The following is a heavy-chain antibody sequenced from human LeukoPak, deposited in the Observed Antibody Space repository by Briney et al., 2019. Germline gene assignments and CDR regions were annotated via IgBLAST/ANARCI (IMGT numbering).Heavy chain of an antibody. Sequence: AGGSLRLSCAASGFTFSSYAMHWVRQAPGKGLEWVAVISNDGSNKYYADSVKGRFTISRDNSKNTLYLQMNSLRAEDTAVYSCARVSFRYFDYWGQGTLVTVPS. D-gene: IGHD2/OR15-2a*01. CDR2: ISNDGSNK. V-gene: IGHV3-30-3*01. CDR3: ARVSFRYFDY. J-gene: IGHJ4*02. CDR1: GFTFSSYA.